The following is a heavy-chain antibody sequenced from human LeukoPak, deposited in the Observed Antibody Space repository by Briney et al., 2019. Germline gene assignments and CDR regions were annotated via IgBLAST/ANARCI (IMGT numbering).Heavy chain of an antibody. J-gene: IGHJ3*02. CDR1: GYTFTSYG. Sequence: GASVKVSCKASGYTFTSYGIRWVRQAPGQGLEWMGWISAYNGNTNYAQKLQGRDTMTTDTSTSTAYMELRSLRSDDTAVYYRARDRRYDSSGMDAFDIWGQGTMVTVSS. V-gene: IGHV1-18*01. CDR3: ARDRRYDSSGMDAFDI. CDR2: ISAYNGNT. D-gene: IGHD3-22*01.